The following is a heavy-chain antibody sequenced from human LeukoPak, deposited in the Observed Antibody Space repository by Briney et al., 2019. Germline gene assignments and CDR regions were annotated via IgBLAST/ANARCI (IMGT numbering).Heavy chain of an antibody. CDR1: GYTFTSYG. CDR3: ARPSRGYSSFNAWFDP. D-gene: IGHD5-18*01. V-gene: IGHV1-18*01. J-gene: IGHJ5*02. Sequence: GASVKVSCKASGYTFTSYGISWVRQAPGQGLEWMGWISAYNGNTNYAQKLQGRVTMTTDTSTSTAYMELRSLRSDDTAVYYCARPSRGYSSFNAWFDPWGQGTLVTVSS. CDR2: ISAYNGNT.